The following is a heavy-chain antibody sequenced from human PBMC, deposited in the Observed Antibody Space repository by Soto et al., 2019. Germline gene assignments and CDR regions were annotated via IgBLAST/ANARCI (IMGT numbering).Heavy chain of an antibody. CDR3: ARGGGFWSGYRFFDY. CDR2: IYYSGST. CDR1: GGSISSYY. D-gene: IGHD3-3*01. J-gene: IGHJ4*02. V-gene: IGHV4-59*01. Sequence: ETLSLTCTVSGGSISSYYWSWIRQPPGKGLEWIGYIYYSGSTNYNPSLKSRVTISVDTSKNQFSLKLSSVTAADTAVYYCARGGGFWSGYRFFDYWGQGTLVTVSS.